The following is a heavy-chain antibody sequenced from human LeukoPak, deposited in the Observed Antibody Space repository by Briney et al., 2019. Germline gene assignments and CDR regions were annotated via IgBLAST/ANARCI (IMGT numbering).Heavy chain of an antibody. CDR2: ISGTGLTT. Sequence: GGSLRLSCVASGFTFSSYAMSWVRQAPGKGLEWVSAISGTGLTTNYADSVKGRFTISRDNAKNTLYLQMSGLRAEDTAVYYCARGLQGIDYWGQGTLVTVSS. J-gene: IGHJ4*02. V-gene: IGHV3-23*01. D-gene: IGHD4-11*01. CDR1: GFTFSSYA. CDR3: ARGLQGIDY.